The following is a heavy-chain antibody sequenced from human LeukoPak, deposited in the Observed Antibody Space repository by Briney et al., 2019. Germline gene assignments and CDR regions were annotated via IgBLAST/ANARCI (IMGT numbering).Heavy chain of an antibody. CDR1: GFTFSSYS. CDR2: ISSSSSYI. Sequence: GGSLRLSCAASGFTFSSYSMNWVRHAPGKGLEWVSSISSSSSYIYYADSVKGRFTISRDNAKNSLYLQMNSLRAEDTAVYYCARVRTVVPAADDYWGQGTLVTVSS. CDR3: ARVRTVVPAADDY. D-gene: IGHD2-2*01. J-gene: IGHJ4*02. V-gene: IGHV3-21*01.